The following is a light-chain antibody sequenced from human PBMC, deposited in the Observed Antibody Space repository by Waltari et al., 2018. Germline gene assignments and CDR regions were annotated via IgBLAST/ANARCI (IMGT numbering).Light chain of an antibody. V-gene: IGLV3-27*01. CDR2: KVS. Sequence: SYELTQPSSVSVSPGQTARITCSGDVLTKKYARWVQQKPGQAPVLVIYKVSERPSGIPERFSGSSSGTTVTLTISGAQVEDEADYYCYSAADNDLVCGGGTKLTVL. CDR3: YSAADNDLV. CDR1: VLTKKY. J-gene: IGLJ2*01.